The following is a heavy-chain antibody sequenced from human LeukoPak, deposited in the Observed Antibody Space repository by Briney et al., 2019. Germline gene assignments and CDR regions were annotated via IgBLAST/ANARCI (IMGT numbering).Heavy chain of an antibody. CDR1: GFTFSDYY. D-gene: IGHD3-22*01. J-gene: IGHJ3*02. CDR3: ARQTYYYDSSGYYHPLAFDI. V-gene: IGHV3-11*01. Sequence: GGSLRLSCVASGFTFSDYYMSWIRQAPGKGLEWVSYISSSGSTIYYADSVKGRFTISRDNAKNSLYLQMNSLRAEDTAVYYCARQTYYYDSSGYYHPLAFDIWGQGTMVTVSS. CDR2: ISSSGSTI.